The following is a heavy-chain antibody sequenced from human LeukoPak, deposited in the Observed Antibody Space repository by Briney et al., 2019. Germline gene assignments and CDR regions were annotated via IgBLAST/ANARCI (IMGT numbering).Heavy chain of an antibody. Sequence: EGSLRLSCAASGFTFDDYAMHWVRQAPGKGLEWVSLISGDGGSTYYADSVKGRFTISRDNSKNSLYLQMNSLRIEDTALYYCAKDLYYYDSSGFHILGPADNWGQGTLVAVSS. D-gene: IGHD3-22*01. CDR3: AKDLYYYDSSGFHILGPADN. J-gene: IGHJ4*02. CDR1: GFTFDDYA. V-gene: IGHV3-43*02. CDR2: ISGDGGST.